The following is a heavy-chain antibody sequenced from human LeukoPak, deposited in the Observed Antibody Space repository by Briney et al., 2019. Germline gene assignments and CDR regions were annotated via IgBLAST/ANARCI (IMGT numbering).Heavy chain of an antibody. V-gene: IGHV3-30*02. CDR2: IRYDGSNK. Sequence: PGGSLRLSCAASGFIFSSYGMHWVRQAPGKGLEWVAFIRYDGSNKYYADSVKGRFTISRDNSKNTLYLQMNSLRAEDTAVYYCAKDQAGYSSSWAFDYWGQGTLVTVSS. D-gene: IGHD6-13*01. J-gene: IGHJ4*02. CDR3: AKDQAGYSSSWAFDY. CDR1: GFIFSSYG.